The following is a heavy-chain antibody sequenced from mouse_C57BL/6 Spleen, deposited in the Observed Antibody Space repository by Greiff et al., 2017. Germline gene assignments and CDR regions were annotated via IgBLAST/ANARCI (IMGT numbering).Heavy chain of an antibody. J-gene: IGHJ1*03. CDR3: ARDREYDDWYFEV. V-gene: IGHV7-3*01. CDR2: IRNKANGYTT. D-gene: IGHD2-14*01. Sequence: EVKLVESGGGLVQPGGSLSLSCAASGFTFTDYYMGWVRQPPGKGLEWLGDIRNKANGYTTEYSASVKGRFTISRENSHSILYLQMNALRAEDSATYYCARDREYDDWYFEVWGTGTTVTVSS. CDR1: GFTFTDYY.